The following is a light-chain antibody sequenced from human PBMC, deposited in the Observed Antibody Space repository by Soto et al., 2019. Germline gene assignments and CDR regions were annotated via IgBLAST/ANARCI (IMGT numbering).Light chain of an antibody. V-gene: IGKV1-12*01. J-gene: IGKJ1*01. Sequence: DIQMTQSPSSLSAVVGDRVTITCRASRGIVDRFAWFQQKPGKAPQFLIQAASNLQSGVPSRFSGSGSGTEFILSINSLQPEDIATYYCLQVSAFPRTFGQGTKVDIK. CDR1: RGIVDR. CDR2: AAS. CDR3: LQVSAFPRT.